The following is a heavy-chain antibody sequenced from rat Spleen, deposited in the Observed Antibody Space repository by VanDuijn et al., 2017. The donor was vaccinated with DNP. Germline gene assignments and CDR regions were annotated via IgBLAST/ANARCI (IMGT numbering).Heavy chain of an antibody. V-gene: IGHV2-41*01. CDR3: ASTLVNYGTYGYYAMDA. Sequence: QVQLKESGPGLVQPSQTLSLTCSVAGFPLTGYNVQWVRHPPGKGLEWMGIIWNTGGTRYNSALKSRLTIIKDTSKNQVVLKMNSLQTEGTATYYCASTLVNYGTYGYYAMDALGQGTSVTVSS. J-gene: IGHJ4*01. D-gene: IGHD1-3*01. CDR2: IWNTGGT. CDR1: GFPLTGYN.